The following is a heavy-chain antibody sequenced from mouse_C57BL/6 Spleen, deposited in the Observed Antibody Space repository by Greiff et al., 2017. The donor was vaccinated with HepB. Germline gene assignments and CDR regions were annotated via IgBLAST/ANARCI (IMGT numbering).Heavy chain of an antibody. J-gene: IGHJ4*01. CDR1: GFTFSDYY. D-gene: IGHD1-1*01. CDR3: ARSYGSSYYAMDY. CDR2: ISNGGGST. V-gene: IGHV5-12*01. Sequence: EVKLVESGGGLVQPGGSLKLSCAASGFTFSDYYMYWVRQTPEKRLEWVAYISNGGGSTYYPDTVKGRFTISRDNAKNTLYLQMSRLKSEDTAMYYCARSYGSSYYAMDYWGQGTSVTVSS.